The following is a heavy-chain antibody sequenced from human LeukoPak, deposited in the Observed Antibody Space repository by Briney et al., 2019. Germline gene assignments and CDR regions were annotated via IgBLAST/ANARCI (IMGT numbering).Heavy chain of an antibody. V-gene: IGHV3-23*01. Sequence: GGSLRLSCAASGFTFSSYSMNWVRQAPGKGLEWVSGISGSGGSTYYADSVKGRFTISRDNSKNTLYLQMNSLRVEDTALYSCAKDSGGYNWAFDYWGQGNLVTVSS. J-gene: IGHJ4*02. CDR1: GFTFSSYS. D-gene: IGHD5-24*01. CDR2: ISGSGGST. CDR3: AKDSGGYNWAFDY.